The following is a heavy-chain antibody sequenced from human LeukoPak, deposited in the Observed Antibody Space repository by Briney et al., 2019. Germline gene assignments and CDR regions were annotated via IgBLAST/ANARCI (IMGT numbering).Heavy chain of an antibody. V-gene: IGHV3-74*01. D-gene: IGHD5/OR15-5a*01. CDR1: GFTFSNYW. CDR3: ARAGGFYEYYFDY. Sequence: GGSLRLSCAASGFTFSNYWMHWVRQAPGKGLVWVSRINSDGSSTSYADSVKGRFTISRDNAKNTLYLQMNSLRAEDTAVYYCARAGGFYEYYFDYWGQGTLVTVSS. J-gene: IGHJ4*02. CDR2: INSDGSST.